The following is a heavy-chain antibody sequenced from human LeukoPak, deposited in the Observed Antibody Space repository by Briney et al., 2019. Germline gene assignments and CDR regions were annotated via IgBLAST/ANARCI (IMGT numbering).Heavy chain of an antibody. J-gene: IGHJ4*02. CDR3: ARDRRKAAGTPLDY. D-gene: IGHD6-13*01. CDR2: INPNSGGT. Sequence: GASVKVSCKASGYTFTGYYMHWVRQAPGQGLEWMGWINPNSGGTNYAQKFQGRVTMTRDTSISTAYMELGRLRSDDTAVYYCARDRRKAAGTPLDYWGQGTLVTVSS. CDR1: GYTFTGYY. V-gene: IGHV1-2*02.